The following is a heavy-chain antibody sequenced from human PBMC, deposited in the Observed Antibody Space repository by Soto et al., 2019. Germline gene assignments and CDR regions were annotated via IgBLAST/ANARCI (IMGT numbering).Heavy chain of an antibody. CDR2: IKVDGTEK. Sequence: EVQLVDSGGGLVQPGGSLRLSCAASGFNFRDYWMNWVRQAPGKGLEWVASIKVDGTEKNYVDSVKGRFTIYRDNARNSLYLQMNGLGVEDTAVDYGVRDEICDGVKGTLGYFRQWGQGTLVTVSS. CDR3: VRDEICDGVKGTLGYFRQ. CDR1: GFNFRDYW. D-gene: IGHD2-21*01. V-gene: IGHV3-7*01. J-gene: IGHJ1*01.